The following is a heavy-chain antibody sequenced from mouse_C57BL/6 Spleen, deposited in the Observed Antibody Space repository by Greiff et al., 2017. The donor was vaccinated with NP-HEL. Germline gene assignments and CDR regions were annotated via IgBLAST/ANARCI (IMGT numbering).Heavy chain of an antibody. Sequence: EVQGVESGGGLVKPGGSLKLSCAASGFTFSDYGMHWVRQAPEKGLEWVAYISSGSSGIYYEDTVKGRVTISRDNAKNTVFLQLIRLRSEDTAMYYCARTRGGSSDFDYWGKGTTLTVSS. J-gene: IGHJ2*01. D-gene: IGHD1-1*01. CDR2: ISSGSSGI. CDR1: GFTFSDYG. V-gene: IGHV5-17*01. CDR3: ARTRGGSSDFDY.